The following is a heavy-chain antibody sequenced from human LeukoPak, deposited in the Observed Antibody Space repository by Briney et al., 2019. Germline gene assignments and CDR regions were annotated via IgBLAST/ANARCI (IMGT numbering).Heavy chain of an antibody. Sequence: PGGSLRLSCAASGFTFSSYAMHWVRQAPGKGLEWVSAISGSGGSTYYADSVKGRFTISRDNSKNTLYLQMNSLRAEDTAVYYCAKVAGVSYYYDSSGYGHFQHWGQGTLVTVSS. J-gene: IGHJ1*01. CDR2: ISGSGGST. V-gene: IGHV3-23*01. CDR1: GFTFSSYA. D-gene: IGHD3-22*01. CDR3: AKVAGVSYYYDSSGYGHFQH.